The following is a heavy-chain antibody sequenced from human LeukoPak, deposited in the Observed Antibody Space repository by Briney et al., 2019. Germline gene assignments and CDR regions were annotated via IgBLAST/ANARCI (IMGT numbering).Heavy chain of an antibody. D-gene: IGHD3-10*01. Sequence: ASVKVSCKASGYTFTSYYMHWGRQAPGQGLEWMGWINPNSGGTNYAQKFQGRVTMTRDTSISTAYMELSRLRSDDTAVYYCAREPPRVTMVRGVSDYWGQGTLVTVSS. CDR1: GYTFTSYY. V-gene: IGHV1-2*02. CDR2: INPNSGGT. J-gene: IGHJ4*02. CDR3: AREPPRVTMVRGVSDY.